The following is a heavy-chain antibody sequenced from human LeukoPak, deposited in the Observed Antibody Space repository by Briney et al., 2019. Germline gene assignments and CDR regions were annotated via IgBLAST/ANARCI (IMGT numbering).Heavy chain of an antibody. CDR3: ATRYCSGGSCYLDP. CDR1: GGSISSYY. J-gene: IGHJ5*02. V-gene: IGHV4-59*08. Sequence: SETLSLTCTVSGGSISSYYWSWIRQPPGKGLEWIGYIYYSGSTNYNPSLKSRVTISVDTSKNQFSLELSSVTAADTAVYYCATRYCSGGSCYLDPWGQGTLVTVSS. CDR2: IYYSGST. D-gene: IGHD2-15*01.